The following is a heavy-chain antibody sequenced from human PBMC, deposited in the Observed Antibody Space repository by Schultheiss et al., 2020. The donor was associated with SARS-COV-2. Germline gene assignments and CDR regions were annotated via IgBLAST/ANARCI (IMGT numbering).Heavy chain of an antibody. CDR1: GDSISSGGYY. CDR2: IFHSGGT. Sequence: SETLSLTCTVSGDSISSGGYYWSWIRQHPGKGLEWIGYIFHSGGTYYNPSLKSRVDISVDTSKNQLSLKLTSVTAADTAVYYCARTDIVIMEGAPGAFDIWGQGTKVTVSS. J-gene: IGHJ3*02. CDR3: ARTDIVIMEGAPGAFDI. D-gene: IGHD2-8*01. V-gene: IGHV4-31*03.